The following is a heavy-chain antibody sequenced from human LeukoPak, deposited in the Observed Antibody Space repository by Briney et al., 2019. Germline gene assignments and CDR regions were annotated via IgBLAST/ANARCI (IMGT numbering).Heavy chain of an antibody. CDR1: GGSISNYY. J-gene: IGHJ4*02. CDR3: ARAYDYGDDY. Sequence: PSETLSLTCTVSGGSISNYYWSWIRQPPGKGLEWIGYVYYSGITNYNPSLKSRVTISVDTSKNQFSLKLRSVTAADTAVYYCARAYDYGDDYWGQGTLVTVSS. CDR2: VYYSGIT. D-gene: IGHD4-17*01. V-gene: IGHV4-59*08.